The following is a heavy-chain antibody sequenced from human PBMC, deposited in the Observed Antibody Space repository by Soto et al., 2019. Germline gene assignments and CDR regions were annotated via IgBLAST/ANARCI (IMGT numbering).Heavy chain of an antibody. CDR1: GGSISSSNW. V-gene: IGHV4-4*02. J-gene: IGHJ6*02. CDR3: ARDRTGTTGYYYGKDV. CDR2: IYHSGST. D-gene: IGHD1-7*01. Sequence: KPSETLSLTCAVSGGSISSSNWWSWVRQPPGKGLEWIGEIYHSGSTNYNPSLKSRVTTSVDKSKNQFSLKLSSVTAADTAVYYCARDRTGTTGYYYGKDVWGQGTTVTVSS.